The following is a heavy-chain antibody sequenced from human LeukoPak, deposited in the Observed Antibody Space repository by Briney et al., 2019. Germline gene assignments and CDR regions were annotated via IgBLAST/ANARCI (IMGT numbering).Heavy chain of an antibody. CDR2: ICTSGST. J-gene: IGHJ6*02. Sequence: SETLSLTCTVSGGSISSYYWSWIRQPAGKGLEWIGRICTSGSTNYNPSLKSRVTMSVDTSKNQFSLKLSSVTAADTAVYYCARTRGYSYGQSYYYYGMDVWGQGTTVTVSS. D-gene: IGHD5-18*01. CDR3: ARTRGYSYGQSYYYYGMDV. V-gene: IGHV4-4*07. CDR1: GGSISSYY.